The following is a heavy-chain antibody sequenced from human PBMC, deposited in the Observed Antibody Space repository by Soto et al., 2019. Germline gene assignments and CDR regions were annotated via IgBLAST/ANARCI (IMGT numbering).Heavy chain of an antibody. Sequence: SETLSLTCAVYGGSFSGYYWSWIRQPPGKGLEWIGEINHSGSTNYNPSLKSRVTISVDTSKNQFSLKLSSVTAADTAVYYCARGSMFSGLMVYASEYNWFDPWGQGTLVTVSS. V-gene: IGHV4-34*01. J-gene: IGHJ5*02. CDR2: INHSGST. D-gene: IGHD2-8*01. CDR1: GGSFSGYY. CDR3: ARGSMFSGLMVYASEYNWFDP.